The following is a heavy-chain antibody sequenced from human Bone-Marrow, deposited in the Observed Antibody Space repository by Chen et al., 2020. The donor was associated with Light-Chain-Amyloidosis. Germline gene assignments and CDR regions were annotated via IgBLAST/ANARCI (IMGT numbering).Heavy chain of an antibody. D-gene: IGHD7-27*01. J-gene: IGHJ2*01. Sequence: QVQLAESGGGAVQPGKSLRLSCAASGFLFNTYAMHWVRQAPGKGLEWVATVWYDGSKKQYGDSVKGRFTISRDNSKNTIYLQMNNLTVEDTAVYFCARDRPKLGVWYFDLWGRGTLLTVSS. CDR3: ARDRPKLGVWYFDL. V-gene: IGHV3-33*01. CDR2: VWYDGSKK. CDR1: GFLFNTYA.